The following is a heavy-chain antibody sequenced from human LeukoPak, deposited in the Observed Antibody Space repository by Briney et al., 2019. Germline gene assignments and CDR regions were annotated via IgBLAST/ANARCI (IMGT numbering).Heavy chain of an antibody. D-gene: IGHD5-12*01. CDR2: SRNKANSHTT. V-gene: IGHV3-72*01. CDR1: GITFSDYY. Sequence: GGSLRLSCAASGITFSDYYMDWVRQAPGKGLEWVARSRNKANSHTTEYAASVKGRFTISRDDSKNSLYLQMNSLKTEDTAVYYCTNSGYDYRFFENWGQGTLVTVSS. J-gene: IGHJ4*02. CDR3: TNSGYDYRFFEN.